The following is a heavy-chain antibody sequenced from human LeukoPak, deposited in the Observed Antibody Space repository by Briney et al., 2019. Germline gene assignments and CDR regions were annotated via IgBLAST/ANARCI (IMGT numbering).Heavy chain of an antibody. V-gene: IGHV4-59*08. D-gene: IGHD3-22*01. CDR3: ARRDNSGYYNS. CDR2: IYYSGST. Sequence: SETLSLTCTVSGGSISSYYWSWIRQPPGKGLEWIGYIYYSGSTNYNPSLKSRVTMSVDTSKNQLSLELSSVTAAGTALYYCARRDNSGYYNSWGQGTLVTVSS. CDR1: GGSISSYY. J-gene: IGHJ4*02.